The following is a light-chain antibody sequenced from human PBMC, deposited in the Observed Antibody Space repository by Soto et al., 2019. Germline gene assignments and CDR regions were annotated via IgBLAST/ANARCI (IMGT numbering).Light chain of an antibody. CDR3: CSYAGTYTWV. CDR1: SSDVGGYNY. J-gene: IGLJ3*02. Sequence: QSVLTQPRSVSASPGQSVTISCTGTSSDVGGYNYVSWFQHHPGKAPKLVISEVTKRPSGVPDRFSGSKSGNTASLTISGLQAEDEADYYCCSYAGTYTWVFGGGTKLTVL. V-gene: IGLV2-11*01. CDR2: EVT.